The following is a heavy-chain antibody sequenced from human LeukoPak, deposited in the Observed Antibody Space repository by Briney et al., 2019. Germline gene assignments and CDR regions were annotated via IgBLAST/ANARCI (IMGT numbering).Heavy chain of an antibody. CDR3: AKDVRAYCGGDCSFFDY. CDR2: ISSSGTTI. CDR1: GFIFSDYY. Sequence: GGSLRLSCAASGFIFSDYYMSWIRQAPGKGLEWVSYISSSGTTIYYTDSVKGRFTISRDNSKNTLYLQMNSLRAEDTAVYYCAKDVRAYCGGDCSFFDYWGQGTLVTVSS. D-gene: IGHD2-21*02. J-gene: IGHJ4*02. V-gene: IGHV3-11*01.